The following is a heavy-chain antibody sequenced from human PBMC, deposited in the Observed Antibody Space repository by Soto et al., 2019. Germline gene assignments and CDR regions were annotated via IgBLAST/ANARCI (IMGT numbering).Heavy chain of an antibody. V-gene: IGHV1-69*13. CDR1: GGTFSSYA. J-gene: IGHJ6*02. D-gene: IGHD3-3*01. CDR3: ARDHYDFWSGYQTEYYYYGMDV. CDR2: IIPIFGTA. Sequence: SVKVSCKASGGTFSSYAISWVRQAPGQGLEWMGGIIPIFGTANYAQKFQGRVTITADESTSTAYMELSSLRSEDTAVYYCARDHYDFWSGYQTEYYYYGMDVWGQGTTVTVSS.